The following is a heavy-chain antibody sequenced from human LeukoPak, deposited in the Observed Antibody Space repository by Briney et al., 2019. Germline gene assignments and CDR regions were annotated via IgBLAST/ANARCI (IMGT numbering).Heavy chain of an antibody. CDR1: GFTFDDYA. J-gene: IGHJ5*02. V-gene: IGHV3-9*01. Sequence: GGSLRLSCAASGFTFDDYAMHWVRQAPGKGLEWVSGISWNSGSIGYADSVKGRFTISRDNAKNSLYLQMNSLRAEDTAVYYCARDRFTYYDFWSGSTWFDPWGQGTLVTVSP. CDR2: ISWNSGSI. D-gene: IGHD3-3*01. CDR3: ARDRFTYYDFWSGSTWFDP.